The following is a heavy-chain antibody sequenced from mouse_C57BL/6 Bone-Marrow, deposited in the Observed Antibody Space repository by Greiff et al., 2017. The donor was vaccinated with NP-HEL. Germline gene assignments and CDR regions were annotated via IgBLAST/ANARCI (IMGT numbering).Heavy chain of an antibody. CDR1: GYAFSSSW. V-gene: IGHV1-82*01. CDR3: ANYYGSSLSYWYFDV. CDR2: IYPGDGDT. Sequence: QVQLQQSGPELVKPGASVKISCKASGYAFSSSWMNWVKQRPGKGLEWIGRIYPGDGDTNYNGKFKGKATLTADKSSSTAYMQLSSLTSEDSAVSFCANYYGSSLSYWYFDVWGTGTTVTVSS. J-gene: IGHJ1*03. D-gene: IGHD1-1*01.